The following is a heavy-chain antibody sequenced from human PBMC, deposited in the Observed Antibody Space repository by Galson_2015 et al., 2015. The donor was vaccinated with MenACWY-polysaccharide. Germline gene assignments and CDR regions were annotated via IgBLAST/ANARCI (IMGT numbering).Heavy chain of an antibody. CDR1: GYTFTGYY. CDR2: INPNSGGT. J-gene: IGHJ4*02. D-gene: IGHD4-11*01. V-gene: IGHV1-2*02. Sequence: SVKVSCKASGYTFTGYYMHWVRPAPGQGLEWMGWINPNSGGTNYAQKFQGRVTMTRDTSISTAYMELSRLRSDDTAVYYCARELSDYRKPEPHFDYWGQGTLVTVSS. CDR3: ARELSDYRKPEPHFDY.